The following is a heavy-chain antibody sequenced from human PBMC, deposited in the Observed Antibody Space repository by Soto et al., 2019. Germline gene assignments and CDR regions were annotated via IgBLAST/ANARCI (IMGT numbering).Heavy chain of an antibody. Sequence: SVKVSCKASGGTFSSYAISWVRQAPGQGLEWMGGIIPIFGTADYAQKFQGRVTITADESTSTAYMELSSLRSEDTAVYYCARDLPGYSYGHGVCWFDPWGQGTLVTVSS. CDR1: GGTFSSYA. CDR2: IIPIFGTA. V-gene: IGHV1-69*13. CDR3: ARDLPGYSYGHGVCWFDP. D-gene: IGHD5-18*01. J-gene: IGHJ5*02.